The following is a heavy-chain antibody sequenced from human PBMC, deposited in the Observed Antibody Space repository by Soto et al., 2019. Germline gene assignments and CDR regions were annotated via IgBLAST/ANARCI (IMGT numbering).Heavy chain of an antibody. J-gene: IGHJ3*02. D-gene: IGHD3-3*01. Sequence: QLHLVQSGAVVKKPGASVTVSCSASGYPVTAYYMHWVRQAPGRGLEWMGGINPATGAAKYTQTFQGRSTQTRDTTTSTRFKELGGLTSEDPAVFYCARGGGIGVAGSAAFDMWGQGTLVTVSS. CDR3: ARGGGIGVAGSAAFDM. CDR2: INPATGAA. V-gene: IGHV1-2*02. CDR1: GYPVTAYY.